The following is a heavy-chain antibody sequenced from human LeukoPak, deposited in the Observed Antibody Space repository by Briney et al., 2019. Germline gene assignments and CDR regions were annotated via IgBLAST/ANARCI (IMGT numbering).Heavy chain of an antibody. V-gene: IGHV3-21*01. CDR3: ARVVAGYYFDY. D-gene: IGHD6-19*01. J-gene: IGHJ4*02. Sequence: GGSLRLSCAASGFTFSSYSMNWVRQAPGKGLEWVSSISSSSSYIYYADSVKGRFTISRDNAKNSLYLQMNSLRAVDTAVYYCARVVAGYYFDYWGQGTLVTVSS. CDR2: ISSSSSYI. CDR1: GFTFSSYS.